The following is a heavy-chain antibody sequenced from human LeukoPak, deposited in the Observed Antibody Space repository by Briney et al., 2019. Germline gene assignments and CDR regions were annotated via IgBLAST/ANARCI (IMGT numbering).Heavy chain of an antibody. CDR3: ASHRSYVSVYFDAFDI. V-gene: IGHV4-59*08. J-gene: IGHJ3*02. D-gene: IGHD3-22*01. CDR1: GGSISSYY. Sequence: SETLSLTCSASGGSISSYYWSWIRQPPGKGLEWIGYIYYSGYTNYNPSLKSRVTISVDTSKNQFSLKLSSVTAADTAVYYCASHRSYVSVYFDAFDIWGEGTVVTVSS. CDR2: IYYSGYT.